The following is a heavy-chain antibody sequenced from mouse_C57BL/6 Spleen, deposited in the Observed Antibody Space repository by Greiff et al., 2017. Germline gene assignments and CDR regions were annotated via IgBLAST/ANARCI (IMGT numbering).Heavy chain of an antibody. D-gene: IGHD1-1*01. CDR3: ARSIYYYSSSPWYFYV. CDR2: INPNYGTT. V-gene: IGHV1-39*01. CDR1: GYSFTDYN. Sequence: VQLQQSGPELVKPGASVKISCKASGYSFTDYNMNWVKQSNGKSLEWIGVINPNYGTTSYNQKFKGKATLTVDQASSTAYMQLNRLTSEDSAVYYWARSIYYYSSSPWYFYVWGTRTTVTVYS. J-gene: IGHJ1*03.